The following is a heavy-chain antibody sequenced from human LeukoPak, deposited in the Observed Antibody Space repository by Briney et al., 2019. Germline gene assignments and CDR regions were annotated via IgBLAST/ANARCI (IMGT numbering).Heavy chain of an antibody. CDR2: ISTHSGDT. CDR1: DYSFIDYG. D-gene: IGHD3-22*01. J-gene: IGHJ4*02. Sequence: ASVKVSCKAGDYSFIDYGLTWVRQAPGQGLVWMGWISTHSGDTNYAQNFQGRVTLTRDTSTSTAYMDLNNLTPDDTAVYYCARVEYSSGRGDYWGQGTVDTVSS. V-gene: IGHV1-18*01. CDR3: ARVEYSSGRGDY.